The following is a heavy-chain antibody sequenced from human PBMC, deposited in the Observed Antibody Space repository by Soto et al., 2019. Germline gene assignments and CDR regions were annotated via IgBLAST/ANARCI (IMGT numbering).Heavy chain of an antibody. D-gene: IGHD4-17*01. V-gene: IGHV3-66*01. CDR3: TRDSPTTSLISDC. CDR2: IYSGGST. J-gene: IGHJ4*02. CDR1: GFSLSHHY. Sequence: GGSLRLSCVASGFSLSHHYMSWVRQAPGKGLEWVSVIYSGGSTYYADSVKGRFTISRDNSKSTLYLQMNSLRAEDTAVYYCTRDSPTTSLISDCSGQGTLVTVSS.